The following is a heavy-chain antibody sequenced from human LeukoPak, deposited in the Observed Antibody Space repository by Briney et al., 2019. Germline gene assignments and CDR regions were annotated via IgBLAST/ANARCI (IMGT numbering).Heavy chain of an antibody. Sequence: GGSLRLSCAASGFTFSNYAMSWVRRAPGEGLEWVSAISGSGGNTYYADSVNGRFTISRDNSQNTFFLQMNSLRADDTSIYYCAKCLTSTGTCYFDYWGQGTLVTVSS. CDR3: AKCLTSTGTCYFDY. CDR1: GFTFSNYA. J-gene: IGHJ4*02. D-gene: IGHD1-1*01. V-gene: IGHV3-23*01. CDR2: ISGSGGNT.